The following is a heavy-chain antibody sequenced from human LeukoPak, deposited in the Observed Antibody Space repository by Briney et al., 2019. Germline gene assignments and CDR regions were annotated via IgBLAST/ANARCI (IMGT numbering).Heavy chain of an antibody. CDR1: GFAFSSLA. Sequence: PGVALRLSCAASGFAFSSLAMGWVRQAPGKGREWVSVITDSSSLTYYPDSVKGRFTLSKDNSKNTLFPQMNSLGAEDTAVYYCAKDARRTSGWPFFDYWGQGTLVT. V-gene: IGHV3-23*01. D-gene: IGHD6-19*01. CDR2: ITDSSSLT. CDR3: AKDARRTSGWPFFDY. J-gene: IGHJ4*02.